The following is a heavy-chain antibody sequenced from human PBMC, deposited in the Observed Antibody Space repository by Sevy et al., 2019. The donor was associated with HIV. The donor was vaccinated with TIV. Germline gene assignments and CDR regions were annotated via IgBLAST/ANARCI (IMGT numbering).Heavy chain of an antibody. CDR2: ISYDGSNK. CDR3: AKDWQWLVAYYYGMDV. V-gene: IGHV3-30*18. D-gene: IGHD6-19*01. J-gene: IGHJ6*02. Sequence: GGSLRLSCAASGFTFSSYGMHWVRQVPGKGLEWVAVISYDGSNKYYADSVKGRFTISRDNSKNTLYLQMNSLRAEDTAVYYRAKDWQWLVAYYYGMDVWGQGTTVTVSS. CDR1: GFTFSSYG.